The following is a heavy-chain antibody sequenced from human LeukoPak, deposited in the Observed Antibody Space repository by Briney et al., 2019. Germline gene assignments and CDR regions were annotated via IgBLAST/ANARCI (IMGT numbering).Heavy chain of an antibody. CDR3: ARGAYGDYDY. V-gene: IGHV3-23*01. CDR1: GFTFSSYA. J-gene: IGHJ4*02. Sequence: GGSLRLSCAASGFTFSSYAMSWVRQAPGKGLEWVSAISADASSTYYADSVEGRFTISRYNSKNALFLQMNSLRAEDTAVYYCARGAYGDYDYWGQGTLVTVSS. D-gene: IGHD4-17*01. CDR2: ISADASST.